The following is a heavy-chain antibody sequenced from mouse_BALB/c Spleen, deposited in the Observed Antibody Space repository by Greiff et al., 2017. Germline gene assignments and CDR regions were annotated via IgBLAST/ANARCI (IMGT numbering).Heavy chain of an antibody. CDR3: ARVGVTTRYYFDY. J-gene: IGHJ2*01. Sequence: EVQRVESGGDLVKPGGSLKLSCAASGFTFSSYGMSWVRQTPDKRLEWVATISSGGSYTYYPDSVKGRFTISRDNAKNTLYLQMSSLKSEDTAMYYCARVGVTTRYYFDYWGQGTTLTVSS. CDR1: GFTFSSYG. CDR2: ISSGGSYT. V-gene: IGHV5-6*01. D-gene: IGHD2-2*01.